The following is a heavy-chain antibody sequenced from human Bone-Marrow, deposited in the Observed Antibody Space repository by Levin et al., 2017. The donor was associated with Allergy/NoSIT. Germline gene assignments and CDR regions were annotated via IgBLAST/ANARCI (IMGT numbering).Heavy chain of an antibody. J-gene: IGHJ6*02. D-gene: IGHD3-22*01. V-gene: IGHV3-30-3*01. CDR1: GFTFSTFT. CDR3: ARERRFYYDSSGFYPTNYYNYGLDV. Sequence: GGSLRLSCAASGFTFSTFTMHWVRQTPGTGLEWVAFISDDGANTFYADSFKGRFTISRDNSQNTLYLQMVSLRDEDTAVYYCARERRFYYDSSGFYPTNYYNYGLDVWGQGMAVTVSS. CDR2: ISDDGANT.